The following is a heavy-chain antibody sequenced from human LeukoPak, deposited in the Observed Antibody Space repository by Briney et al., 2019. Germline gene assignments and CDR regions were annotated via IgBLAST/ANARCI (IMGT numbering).Heavy chain of an antibody. D-gene: IGHD5-18*01. CDR3: AREGRGYSYAFEY. CDR1: GFTFSNYW. CDR2: INSDGSST. J-gene: IGHJ4*02. Sequence: GGSLRPSCAASGFTFSNYWMHWVRQAPEKGLVWVSRINSDGSSTTYADSVKGRFTISRDNGQNTLYLQMNSLRAEDTAVYYCAREGRGYSYAFEYWGQGTLVTVSS. V-gene: IGHV3-74*01.